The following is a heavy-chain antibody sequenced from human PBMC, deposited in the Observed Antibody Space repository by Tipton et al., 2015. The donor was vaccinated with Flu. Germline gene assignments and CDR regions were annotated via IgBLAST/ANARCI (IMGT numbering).Heavy chain of an antibody. D-gene: IGHD4-17*01. CDR1: GSSVNSNYW. CDR3: ARDYGDYYFDS. V-gene: IGHV4-4*02. CDR2: IYYSGNT. Sequence: TLSLTCAVSGSSVNSNYWWSWVRRPPGKGLEWIGEIYYSGNTNYNPSLKSRVTMSLDNSKNQFSLKLSSVTAADTAIYYCARDYGDYYFDSWGQGTLVTVSS. J-gene: IGHJ4*02.